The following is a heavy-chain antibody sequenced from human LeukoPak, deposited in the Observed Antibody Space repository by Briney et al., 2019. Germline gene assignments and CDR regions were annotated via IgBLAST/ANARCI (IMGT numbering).Heavy chain of an antibody. CDR2: IKQDGSEK. V-gene: IGHV3-7*01. CDR3: ARVRRPYYFDY. CDR1: GFTFSSHW. J-gene: IGHJ4*02. Sequence: GGSLRLSCGASGFTFSSHWMSWVRQAPGKGLERVANIKQDGSEKYYVDSVKGRFTISRDNAQNSLYLQMDSLRAEDTAVYYCARVRRPYYFDYWGQGTLVTVSS.